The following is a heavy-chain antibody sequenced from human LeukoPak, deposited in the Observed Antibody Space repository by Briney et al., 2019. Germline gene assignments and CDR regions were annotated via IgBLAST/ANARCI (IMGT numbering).Heavy chain of an antibody. CDR2: IRFEGTEK. V-gene: IGHV3-30*02. D-gene: IGHD3-10*01. J-gene: IGHJ5*02. CDR3: AKDLMRDRWFGES. Sequence: QPGRSLRLSCAASGFTFSSYGMHWVRQAPGKGLEWVAFIRFEGTEKFYADSVKGRFTISKDNYQNTLYLEMNSLRVEDTGVYYCAKDLMRDRWFGESWGQGTLVTVPS. CDR1: GFTFSSYG.